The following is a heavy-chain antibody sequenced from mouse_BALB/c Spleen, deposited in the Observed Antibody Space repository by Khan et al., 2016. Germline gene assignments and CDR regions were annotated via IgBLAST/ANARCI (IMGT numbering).Heavy chain of an antibody. CDR3: TSPGNYAMDY. J-gene: IGHJ4*01. CDR1: GFTFSNYW. V-gene: IGHV6-6*02. D-gene: IGHD1-1*02. CDR2: IRLKSNNYAT. Sequence: EVQLQESGGGLVQPGGSMKLSCVASGFTFSNYWMNWVRQSPEKGLEWVAEIRLKSNNYATHYAESVKGRFTISRDDSKSSVYMQMNNLRAEDTGIYYCTSPGNYAMDYWGQGTSVTVSS.